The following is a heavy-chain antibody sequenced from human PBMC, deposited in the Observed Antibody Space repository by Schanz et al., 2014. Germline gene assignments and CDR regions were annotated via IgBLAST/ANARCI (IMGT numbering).Heavy chain of an antibody. CDR2: ISRDGTTS. CDR3: AKRCSSTSCSHGAFDM. D-gene: IGHD2-2*01. J-gene: IGHJ3*02. V-gene: IGHV3-11*01. Sequence: QVQLVESGGGLVKPGGSLRLSCAASGFIFNDYYMNWIRQAPGKGLEWLSYISRDGTTSYYADSVKGRFTISRDNAKNSLYLEMTSLRGEDTAMYYCAKRCSSTSCSHGAFDMWGQGTMVTVSS. CDR1: GFIFNDYY.